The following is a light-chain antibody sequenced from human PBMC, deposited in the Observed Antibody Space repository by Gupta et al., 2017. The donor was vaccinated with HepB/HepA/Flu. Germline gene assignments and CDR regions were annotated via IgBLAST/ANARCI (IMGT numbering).Light chain of an antibody. CDR1: SLRSYY. J-gene: IGLJ2*01. CDR3: HSQDSSGNQGV. CDR2: GKN. V-gene: IGLV3-19*01. Sequence: SSELTQDPAVSVALGQTVRITCQGDSLRSYYASWYQQKPGQAPVLVIEGKNNRPSGIPDRFSGSSSGNTASLTITGAQAEDEADYYCHSQDSSGNQGVFGGGTKLTVL.